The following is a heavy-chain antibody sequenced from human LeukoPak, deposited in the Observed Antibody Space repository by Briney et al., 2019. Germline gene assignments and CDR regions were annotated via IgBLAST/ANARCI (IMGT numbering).Heavy chain of an antibody. CDR2: IYYSGST. Sequence: SETLSLTCTVSGGSISSSSYYWGWIRQPPGKGLEWIGSIYYSGSTYYNPSLKSRVTISVDTSKNQFSLKLSSVTAADTAVYYCASSQVELLALFDIWGQGTMVTVSS. V-gene: IGHV4-39*07. J-gene: IGHJ3*02. D-gene: IGHD1-7*01. CDR1: GGSISSSSYY. CDR3: ASSQVELLALFDI.